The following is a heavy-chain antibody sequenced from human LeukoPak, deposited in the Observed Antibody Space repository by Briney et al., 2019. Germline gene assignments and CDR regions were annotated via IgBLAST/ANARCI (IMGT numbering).Heavy chain of an antibody. CDR1: GGSFSGYY. J-gene: IGHJ4*02. CDR2: INHSGST. Sequence: SETLSLTCAVYGGSFSGYYWSWLRQPPGKGLEWIGEINHSGSTNYNPSLKSRVTISVDTSKKQFSLKLSSVTAADTAVYYCARYREVGATVDYWGQGTLVTVSS. CDR3: ARYREVGATVDY. D-gene: IGHD1-26*01. V-gene: IGHV4-34*01.